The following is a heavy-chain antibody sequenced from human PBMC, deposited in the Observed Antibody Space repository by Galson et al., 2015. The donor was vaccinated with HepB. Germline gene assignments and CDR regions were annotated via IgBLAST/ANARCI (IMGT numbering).Heavy chain of an antibody. CDR2: INPSGGST. CDR1: GYTFTSYY. D-gene: IGHD3-9*01. J-gene: IGHJ4*02. V-gene: IGHV1-46*01. CDR3: AREVEDILTGYPLGY. Sequence: SVKVSCKASGYTFTSYYMHWVRQAPGQGLEWMGIINPSGGSTSYAQKFQGRVTMTRDTSTSTVYMELSSLRSEDTAVYYCAREVEDILTGYPLGYWGQGTLVTVSS.